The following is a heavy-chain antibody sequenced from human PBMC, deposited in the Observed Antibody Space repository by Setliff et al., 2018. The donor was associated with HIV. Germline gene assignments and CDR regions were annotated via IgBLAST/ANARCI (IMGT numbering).Heavy chain of an antibody. CDR1: GFPFSSYA. Sequence: GSLRLSCAASGFPFSSYAMNWVRQAPGKGLEWVSSISWNSDSIGYADSVKGRFTISRDNSKNTLYLQMNSLRAEDTAVYYCAKAVAQQFVSFFDHWGQGTLVTVSS. CDR2: ISWNSDSI. V-gene: IGHV3-23*01. J-gene: IGHJ4*02. CDR3: AKAVAQQFVSFFDH. D-gene: IGHD6-6*01.